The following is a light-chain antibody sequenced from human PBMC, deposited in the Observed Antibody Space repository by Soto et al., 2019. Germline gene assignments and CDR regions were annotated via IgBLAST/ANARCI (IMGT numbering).Light chain of an antibody. J-gene: IGKJ1*01. CDR2: KAS. V-gene: IGKV1-5*03. CDR3: QHYNSYPWT. CDR1: QSISSW. Sequence: DIQMTQSPSTLSASVGDRVTITCGASQSISSWLAWYQQKPGKAPKLLIYKASTLKSGVPSRLSGSGSGTELTLTISSLQPDDFATYYCQHYNSYPWTFGQGTKVDIK.